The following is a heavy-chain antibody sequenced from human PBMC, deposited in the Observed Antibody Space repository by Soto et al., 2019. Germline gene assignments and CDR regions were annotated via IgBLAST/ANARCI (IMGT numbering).Heavy chain of an antibody. D-gene: IGHD4-17*01. CDR1: GYTFTRYA. J-gene: IGHJ4*02. V-gene: IGHV1-3*01. CDR3: ARDDYGDGFFDY. Sequence: ASVKVSCKASGYTFTRYATHWVGQAPGQRLEWMGWINAGNGNTKYSQKFQGRVTITRDTCASTAYMELSSLRSEDTAVYYCARDDYGDGFFDYWGQGTLVTVS. CDR2: INAGNGNT.